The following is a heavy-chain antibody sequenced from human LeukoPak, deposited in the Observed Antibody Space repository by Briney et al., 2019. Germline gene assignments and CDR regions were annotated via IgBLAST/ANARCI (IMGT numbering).Heavy chain of an antibody. Sequence: PGGSLRLSCAASGFTFSDYYMSWIREAPGKGLGWVSYISSSGSTLYYAHSVKGRFPISRDNAKNSLYLQMNSLRAQDTAVYYCARYSGYDSVDYWGQGTLVTVSS. CDR3: ARYSGYDSVDY. V-gene: IGHV3-11*01. J-gene: IGHJ4*02. CDR1: GFTFSDYY. CDR2: ISSSGSTL. D-gene: IGHD5-12*01.